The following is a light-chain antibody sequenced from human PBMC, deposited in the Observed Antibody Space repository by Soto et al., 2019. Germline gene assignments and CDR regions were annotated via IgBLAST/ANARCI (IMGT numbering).Light chain of an antibody. CDR1: QTISGY. CDR3: QQGYTSAIT. CDR2: AAS. V-gene: IGKV1-39*01. Sequence: DIQMTQSPSSLSASVGDRFTITCRASQTISGYLNWYQQKPGKAPELLIYAASTLQSGVPSRFSGSGSGTDFTLTISSLQPEDFATYYCQQGYTSAITFGQGTRLEIK. J-gene: IGKJ5*01.